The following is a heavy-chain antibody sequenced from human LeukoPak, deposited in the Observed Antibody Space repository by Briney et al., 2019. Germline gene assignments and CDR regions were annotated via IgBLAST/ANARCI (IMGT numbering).Heavy chain of an antibody. J-gene: IGHJ4*02. CDR1: GGSISSGDYY. CDR3: AREDSSGYLADY. V-gene: IGHV4-30-4*01. CDR2: IYYSGST. D-gene: IGHD3-22*01. Sequence: SETLSLTCTVSGGSISSGDYYWSWIRQPPGKGLEWIGYIYYSGSTYYNPSLKSRVTISVDTSKNQFSLKLSSVTAADTAVYYCAREDSSGYLADYWGQGTLVTVSS.